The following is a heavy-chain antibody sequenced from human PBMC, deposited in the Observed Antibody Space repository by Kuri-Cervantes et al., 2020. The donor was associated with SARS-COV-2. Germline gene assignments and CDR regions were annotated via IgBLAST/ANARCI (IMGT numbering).Heavy chain of an antibody. CDR3: DRDRYFDYLRANFFDY. J-gene: IGHJ4*02. D-gene: IGHD3-9*01. Sequence: LSLSCGVSCGSISSVGYSWNWIRQPPGKGLEGFGYIYHSGVTLYNPSVKSRVTMSIDKSKDQFSLKLRSVTAAATAVYYCDRDRYFDYLRANFFDYWGQGSLVTVSS. CDR2: IYHSGVT. V-gene: IGHV4-30-2*01. CDR1: CGSISSVGYS.